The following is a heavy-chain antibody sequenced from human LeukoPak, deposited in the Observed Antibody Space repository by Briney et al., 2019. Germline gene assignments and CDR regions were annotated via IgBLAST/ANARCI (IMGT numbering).Heavy chain of an antibody. CDR2: INPNSGGT. Sequence: GASVKVSCKASGYTFTGYYMHWVRQAPGQGLEWMGWINPNSGGTNYAQKFQGRVTMTRDTSISTAYMELSRLRSDDTAVYYCAGIDHCSSTSCYSHWGQGTLVTVSS. CDR1: GYTFTGYY. V-gene: IGHV1-2*02. CDR3: AGIDHCSSTSCYSH. D-gene: IGHD2-2*02. J-gene: IGHJ4*02.